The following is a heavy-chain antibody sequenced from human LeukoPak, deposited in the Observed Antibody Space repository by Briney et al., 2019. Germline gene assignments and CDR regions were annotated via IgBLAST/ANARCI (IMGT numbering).Heavy chain of an antibody. CDR3: ASSGEYCGGDCPIDY. J-gene: IGHJ4*02. CDR1: GGSISSYY. V-gene: IGHV4-59*08. CDR2: IYYSGST. Sequence: SETLSLTCTVSGGSISSYYWSWIRQPPGKGLEWIGYIYYSGSTNYNPSLKGRVTISVDTSKNQFSLKLSSVTAADTAVYYCASSGEYCGGDCPIDYWGQGTLVTVSS. D-gene: IGHD2-21*02.